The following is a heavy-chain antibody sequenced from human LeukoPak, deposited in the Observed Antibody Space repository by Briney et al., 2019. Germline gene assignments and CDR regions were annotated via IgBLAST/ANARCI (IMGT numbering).Heavy chain of an antibody. D-gene: IGHD3-3*01. CDR3: ATRITIFGAESETFDY. CDR2: MNPNSGNT. J-gene: IGHJ4*02. Sequence: ASVKVSCKASVYTFTSYDINWVRQATGQGLEWMGSMNPNSGNTGYAQKFQGRVTMTRNTSISTAYMELSSLRSEDTAVYYCATRITIFGAESETFDYWGQGTLVTVSS. CDR1: VYTFTSYD. V-gene: IGHV1-8*01.